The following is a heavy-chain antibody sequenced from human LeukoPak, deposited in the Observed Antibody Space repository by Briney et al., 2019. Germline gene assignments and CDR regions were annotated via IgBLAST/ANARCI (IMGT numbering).Heavy chain of an antibody. J-gene: IGHJ4*02. Sequence: GGSLRLSCAASGFTFSSYAMSWVRQAPGKGLEWVSAISGSGGSTYYADSVKGRFTISRDNSKNTLYLQMNSLRAEDTAVYYWAKADGGYRIQLGYWGEGTLVTVSS. V-gene: IGHV3-23*01. D-gene: IGHD5-18*01. CDR2: ISGSGGST. CDR1: GFTFSSYA. CDR3: AKADGGYRIQLGY.